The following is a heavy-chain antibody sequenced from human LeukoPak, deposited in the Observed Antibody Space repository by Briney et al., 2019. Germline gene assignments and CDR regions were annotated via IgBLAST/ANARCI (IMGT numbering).Heavy chain of an antibody. CDR3: ARVEYGHDACDI. V-gene: IGHV1-69*04. Sequence: PRASALVPCKASAGTFSSYAISWVRRAPGGGREWMGRIIPILGIANYAQKCQGRVTITADKSTSTAYMELSSLRSEDTAVYCCARVEYGHDACDIWAQGTMDTVSS. CDR2: IIPILGIA. CDR1: AGTFSSYA. D-gene: IGHD1-1*01. J-gene: IGHJ3*02.